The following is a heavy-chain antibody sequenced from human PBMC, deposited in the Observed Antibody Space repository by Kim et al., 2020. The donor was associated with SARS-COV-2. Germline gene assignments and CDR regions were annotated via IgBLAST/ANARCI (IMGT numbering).Heavy chain of an antibody. CDR3: TTETVGSSSWNNYYYDNGVDV. CDR2: IKSKTDGGTT. D-gene: IGHD6-13*01. J-gene: IGHJ6*02. V-gene: IGHV3-15*01. Sequence: GGSLRLSCAASGFTFSNAWMSWVRQAPGKGLEWVGRIKSKTDGGTTDYAAPVKGKFTISRGDSKNTLYLQMNSQKTEDTTVYYCTTETVGSSSWNNYYYDNGVDVWGQGTTVTVSS. CDR1: GFTFSNAW.